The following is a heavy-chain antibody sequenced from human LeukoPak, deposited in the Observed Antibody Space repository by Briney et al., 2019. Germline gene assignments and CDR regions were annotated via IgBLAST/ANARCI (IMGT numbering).Heavy chain of an antibody. Sequence: TGGSLRLSCAGSGFGFSHYASNWVRQAPGKGLEWVSSITSSSDYIYYADSVKGRFTISRDNAKNLLFLQMNSLRAEDTAVYYCARDYPYSYSMNVWGNGTTVTVXX. CDR1: GFGFSHYA. J-gene: IGHJ6*03. CDR3: ARDYPYSYSMNV. CDR2: ITSSSDYI. D-gene: IGHD4-11*01. V-gene: IGHV3-21*01.